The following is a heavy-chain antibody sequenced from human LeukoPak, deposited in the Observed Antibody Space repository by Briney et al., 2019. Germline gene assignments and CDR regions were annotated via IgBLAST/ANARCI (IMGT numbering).Heavy chain of an antibody. D-gene: IGHD6-19*01. CDR1: GFTVSSNY. Sequence: GGSLRLSCAASGFTVSSNYMNWGRQAPGKGPEWVSVIYTGGNTYYADSVKGRFTISRDNSKNTLYLQMHSLRAEDTAVYYCASPSSGQSFDIWGQGTMVTVSS. CDR2: IYTGGNT. V-gene: IGHV3-53*01. CDR3: ASPSSGQSFDI. J-gene: IGHJ3*02.